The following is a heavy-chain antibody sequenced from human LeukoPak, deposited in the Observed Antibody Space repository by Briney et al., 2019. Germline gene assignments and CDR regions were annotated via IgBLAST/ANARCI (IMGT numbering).Heavy chain of an antibody. CDR1: GGSITSSSYY. J-gene: IGHJ6*03. D-gene: IGHD3-22*01. V-gene: IGHV4-39*01. CDR3: ARPSSGYYYDYMDV. Sequence: PSETLSLTCTVSGGSITSSSYYWGWIRQPPGTGLEWIGSFSYSGTAYFNPSLESRVTMSVDTSNNQVSLNVSSVTAADTGVYYCARPSSGYYYDYMDVWGKGTLVTVSS. CDR2: FSYSGTA.